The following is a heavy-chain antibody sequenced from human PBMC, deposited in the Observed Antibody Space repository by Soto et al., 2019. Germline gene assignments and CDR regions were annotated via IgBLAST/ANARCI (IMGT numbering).Heavy chain of an antibody. V-gene: IGHV1-18*01. CDR1: GYSFTRYG. CDR2: INAYNGNT. J-gene: IGHJ3*02. Sequence: GASVKVSCKASGYSFTRYGIGWARQAPGQGLEWMGWINAYNGNTNYAQNLQGRLTLTTDTSTSTAYMELRSLRSEDTAVYYCARDVGATTVSAFDIWGQGTMVTVSS. CDR3: ARDVGATTVSAFDI. D-gene: IGHD1-26*01.